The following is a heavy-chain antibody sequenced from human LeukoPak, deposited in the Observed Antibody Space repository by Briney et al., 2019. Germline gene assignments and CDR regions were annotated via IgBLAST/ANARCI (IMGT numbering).Heavy chain of an antibody. CDR3: ARSYYYDSSGYPALDP. V-gene: IGHV4-38-2*02. CDR1: GYSISSGYY. D-gene: IGHD3-22*01. CDR2: IYHSGST. J-gene: IGHJ5*02. Sequence: SETLSLTCTVSGYSISSGYYWGWIRQPPGKGLEWIGSIYHSGSTYYNPSLKSRVTISVDTSKNQFSLKLSSVTAADTAVYYCARSYYYDSSGYPALDPWGQGTLVTVSS.